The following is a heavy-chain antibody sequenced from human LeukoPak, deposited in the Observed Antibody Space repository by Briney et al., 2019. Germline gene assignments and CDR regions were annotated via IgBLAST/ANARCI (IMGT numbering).Heavy chain of an antibody. CDR3: TTDGPYMITFGGVIADY. V-gene: IGHV3-15*01. CDR1: LFTFCNAL. D-gene: IGHD3-16*02. J-gene: IGHJ4*02. Sequence: VGSLRLSCAASLFTFCNALMSWVREAPGTGRECFGRIKSKTDGGTTDYAAPVKGRFTISRDHSKNTLYLQMNSLKTEYTAVYYCTTDGPYMITFGGVIADYWGQGTLVTVSS. CDR2: IKSKTDGGTT.